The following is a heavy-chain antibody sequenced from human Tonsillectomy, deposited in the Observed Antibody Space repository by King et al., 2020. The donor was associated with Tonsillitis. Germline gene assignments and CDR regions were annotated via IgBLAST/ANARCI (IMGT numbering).Heavy chain of an antibody. V-gene: IGHV4-61*02. CDR2: IFASGST. J-gene: IGHJ4*02. Sequence: MQLQESGPGLVKPSQTLSLTCTVSGDSINSASYSWNWIRQPAGKGLEWIGRIFASGSTSSNPSLESRVTISVDTSKNQFSLRLSSVTAADTAVYYCAREDYGDYAYWGQGTLVTVSS. CDR3: AREDYGDYAY. D-gene: IGHD4-17*01. CDR1: GDSINSASYS.